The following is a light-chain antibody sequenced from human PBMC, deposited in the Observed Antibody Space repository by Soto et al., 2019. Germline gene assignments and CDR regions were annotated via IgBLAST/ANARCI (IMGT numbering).Light chain of an antibody. CDR3: GSWDSSLSAYV. CDR2: DDN. CDR1: SSNIGGNP. Sequence: QSVLTQPPSVSAAPGQKVTISCSGSSSNIGGNPVCWYQQLPGTAPKLLIYDDNKRPSGIPDRFSGSKSGTSATLGITGFQTGDEADYYCGSWDSSLSAYVFGTGTKVTVL. V-gene: IGLV1-51*01. J-gene: IGLJ1*01.